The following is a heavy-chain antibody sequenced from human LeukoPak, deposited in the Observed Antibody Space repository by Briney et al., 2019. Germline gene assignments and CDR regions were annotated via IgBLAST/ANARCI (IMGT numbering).Heavy chain of an antibody. CDR3: ARVEGYNGMDV. Sequence: ASVKVSCKASGYTFTSYGISWVRQAPGQGLEWMGWINPNSGGTNYAQKFQGRVTMTRDTSISTAYMELSRLRSDDTAVYYCARVEGYNGMDVWGQGTTVTVSS. D-gene: IGHD3-16*02. CDR1: GYTFTSYG. CDR2: INPNSGGT. J-gene: IGHJ6*02. V-gene: IGHV1-2*02.